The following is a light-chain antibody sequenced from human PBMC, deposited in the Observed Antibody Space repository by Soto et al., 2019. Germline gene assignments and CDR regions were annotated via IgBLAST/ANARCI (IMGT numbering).Light chain of an antibody. CDR2: AAS. V-gene: IGKV1-6*01. J-gene: IGKJ1*01. Sequence: IQLTQSPSFLSASVGDRVTITCRASQAIRTALGWYQQKPGKVPKLLIYAASILQSGVPSRFSGSGSGTDFTLTISSLQPEDFATYYCLLDFRYFWAVGQGTKVDSK. CDR1: QAIRTA. CDR3: LLDFRYFWA.